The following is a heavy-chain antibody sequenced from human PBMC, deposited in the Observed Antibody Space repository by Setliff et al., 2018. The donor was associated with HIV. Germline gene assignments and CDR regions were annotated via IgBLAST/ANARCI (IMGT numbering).Heavy chain of an antibody. CDR3: ASHPPWLDRAEYFQH. V-gene: IGHV1-18*01. J-gene: IGHJ1*01. D-gene: IGHD6-19*01. CDR1: GYTFNSYA. CDR2: ISAYNGNR. Sequence: ASVKVSCKTSGYTFNSYAISWVRQAPGQGLEWMGWISAYNGNRNYAKKFQGRVTVTKDSSTSIAYMELRNLRSDDTAVYYCASHPPWLDRAEYFQHWGQGTPVTVS.